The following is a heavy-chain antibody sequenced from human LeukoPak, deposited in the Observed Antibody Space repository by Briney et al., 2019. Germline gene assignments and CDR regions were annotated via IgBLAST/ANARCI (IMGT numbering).Heavy chain of an antibody. CDR3: AREGYRSSWFYFQH. CDR2: IYYSGST. J-gene: IGHJ1*01. D-gene: IGHD6-13*01. CDR1: GGSISSSSYY. Sequence: SETLSLTCTVSGGSISSSSYYWGWIRQPPGKGLEWIGSIYYSGSTYYNPPLKSRVTISVDTSKNQFSLTLSFVTAADTAVYYCAREGYRSSWFYFQHWGQGTLVTVSS. V-gene: IGHV4-39*02.